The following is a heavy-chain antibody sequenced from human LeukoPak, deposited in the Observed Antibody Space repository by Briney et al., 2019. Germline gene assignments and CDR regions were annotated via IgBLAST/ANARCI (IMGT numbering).Heavy chain of an antibody. V-gene: IGHV3-7*03. J-gene: IGHJ4*02. CDR3: ARDKGNYDSGGSLFVF. Sequence: GGSLRLSCAASGFTFSRYWMSWVRQVPRKGLEWVANIKQDGSERYYVDSVKGRFAISRDNAKNSLYLQMNSLRAEDTAVYYCARDKGNYDSGGSLFVFGGQGTLVTVSS. CDR1: GFTFSRYW. D-gene: IGHD3-22*01. CDR2: IKQDGSER.